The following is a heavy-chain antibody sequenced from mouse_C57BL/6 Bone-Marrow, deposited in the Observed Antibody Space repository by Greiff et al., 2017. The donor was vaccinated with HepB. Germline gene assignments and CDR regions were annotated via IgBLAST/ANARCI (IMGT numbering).Heavy chain of an antibody. CDR1: GFNIKDYY. J-gene: IGHJ3*01. CDR2: IDPEDGET. V-gene: IGHV14-2*01. Sequence: VQLQQSGAELVKPGASVKLSCSASGFNIKDYYMHWVKQRTEQGLEWIGRIDPEDGETKYASKFQGKATITADTSSNTAYLQLSSLTSEDTAVYYCIKALYGSPFAYWGQGTLVTVSA. D-gene: IGHD1-1*01. CDR3: IKALYGSPFAY.